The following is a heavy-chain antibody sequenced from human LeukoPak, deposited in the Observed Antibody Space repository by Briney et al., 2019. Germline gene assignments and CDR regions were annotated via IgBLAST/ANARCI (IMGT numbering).Heavy chain of an antibody. V-gene: IGHV6-1*01. CDR3: ARDLNGWVWFDP. Sequence: SQTLSLTCAISGGSVSSNSAGWNWIRQSPSRGLEWLGRTYYRSKWYNDYAVSVKSRIIINPGTSKNHFSLQLNSVTPEDTAVYYCARDLNGWVWFDPWGQGTLVTVSS. D-gene: IGHD1-1*01. J-gene: IGHJ5*02. CDR2: TYYRSKWYN. CDR1: GGSVSSNSAG.